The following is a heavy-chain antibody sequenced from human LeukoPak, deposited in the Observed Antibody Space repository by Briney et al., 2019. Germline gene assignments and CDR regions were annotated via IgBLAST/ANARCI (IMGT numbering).Heavy chain of an antibody. D-gene: IGHD4-17*01. CDR3: ARARWTSTVTTYYLDY. CDR1: GYIFSDYA. J-gene: IGHJ4*02. CDR2: INAANGKT. Sequence: ASVKVSCKASGYIFSDYAIQWVRQAPGQGLEWMGWINAANGKTKYSQKFQGRVTIARETSASTAYMELSGLRSEDTAVYYCARARWTSTVTTYYLDYWGQGTLVTVSS. V-gene: IGHV1-3*01.